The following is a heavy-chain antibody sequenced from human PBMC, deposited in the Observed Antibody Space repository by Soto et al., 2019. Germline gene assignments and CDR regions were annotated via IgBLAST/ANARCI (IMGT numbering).Heavy chain of an antibody. Sequence: ASVKVSCKASGYTFTSYDINWVRQATGQGLEWMGWMNPNSGNTGYAQKFQGRVTMTRNTSISTAYMELSSLRSEDTAVYYSAFSYVDPDAFDIWGQRTMVTVSS. CDR3: AFSYVDPDAFDI. J-gene: IGHJ3*02. V-gene: IGHV1-8*01. D-gene: IGHD5-18*01. CDR1: GYTFTSYD. CDR2: MNPNSGNT.